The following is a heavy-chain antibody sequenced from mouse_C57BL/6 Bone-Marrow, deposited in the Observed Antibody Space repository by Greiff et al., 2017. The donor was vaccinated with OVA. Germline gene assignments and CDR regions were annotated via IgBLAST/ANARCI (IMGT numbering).Heavy chain of an antibody. CDR1: GYTFTSYW. D-gene: IGHD2-2*01. J-gene: IGHJ3*01. CDR2: IHPNSGST. Sequence: QVQLQQPGAELVKPGASVKLSCKASGYTFTSYWMHWVKQRPGQGLEWIGMIHPNSGSTNYNETFKSKATLTVDKSSSTAYMQLSSLTSEDSAVYYCARRMVTTTGFAYWGQGTLVTVSA. V-gene: IGHV1-64*01. CDR3: ARRMVTTTGFAY.